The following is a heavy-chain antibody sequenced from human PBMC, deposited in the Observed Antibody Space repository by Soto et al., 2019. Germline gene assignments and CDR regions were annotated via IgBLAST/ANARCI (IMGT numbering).Heavy chain of an antibody. CDR2: MSPSTGNT. Sequence: VQLVQSGAEVKKPGASVKLSCKASGYTFTFYDINWVRQAPGRGLEWMGWMSPSTGNTGYAQRFQGRVTMTSDTSISTAYMEVTRLRPDDTAVYYCARYFDPLDVGGQGTTVTVSS. V-gene: IGHV1-8*01. D-gene: IGHD3-9*01. CDR3: ARYFDPLDV. J-gene: IGHJ6*02. CDR1: GYTFTFYD.